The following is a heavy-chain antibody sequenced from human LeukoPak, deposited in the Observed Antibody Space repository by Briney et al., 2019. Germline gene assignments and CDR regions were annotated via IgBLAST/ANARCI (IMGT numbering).Heavy chain of an antibody. J-gene: IGHJ4*02. CDR3: AKDKDPVSGWYGGIDY. D-gene: IGHD6-19*01. Sequence: GGSLRLSCAASGFTFSSYAMSWVRQAPGKGLEWVSTFGGGGGTTYYADSVKGRFTISRDNSKSTLYLQMNSLRAEVTAVYHCAKDKDPVSGWYGGIDYWGQGILVTVSS. CDR1: GFTFSSYA. CDR2: FGGGGGTT. V-gene: IGHV3-23*01.